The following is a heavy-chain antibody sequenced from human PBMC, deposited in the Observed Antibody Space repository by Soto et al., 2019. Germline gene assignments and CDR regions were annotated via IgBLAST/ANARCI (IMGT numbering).Heavy chain of an antibody. V-gene: IGHV4-39*01. D-gene: IGHD6-13*01. CDR1: GGSISSSSYY. CDR2: VYYSGST. J-gene: IGHJ4*02. Sequence: QRQLQESGPGLVKPSETLSLTCTVSGGSISSSSYYWGWIRQHPGKGLEWLGSVYYSGSTYYNPSLKSRVTISVDTSKNQFALNLSSLTAADTSGYCCASLLAEAPHYWGQGTLVTVSS. CDR3: ASLLAEAPHY.